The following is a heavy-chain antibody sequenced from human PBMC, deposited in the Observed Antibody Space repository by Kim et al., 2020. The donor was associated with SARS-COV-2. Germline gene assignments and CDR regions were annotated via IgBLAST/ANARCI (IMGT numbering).Heavy chain of an antibody. CDR2: INHSGST. V-gene: IGHV4-34*01. Sequence: SETLSLTCAVYGGSFSGYYWSWIRQPPGKGLEWIGEINHSGSTNYNPSLKSRVTISVDTSKNQFSLKLSSVTAADTAVYYCARGSNIVVVTATSAPLDYWGQGTLVTVSS. CDR3: ARGSNIVVVTATSAPLDY. CDR1: GGSFSGYY. D-gene: IGHD2-21*02. J-gene: IGHJ4*02.